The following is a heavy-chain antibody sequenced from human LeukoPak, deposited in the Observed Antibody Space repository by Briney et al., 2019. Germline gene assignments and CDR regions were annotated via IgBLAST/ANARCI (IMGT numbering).Heavy chain of an antibody. CDR1: GFTSSKYG. CDR3: AKDVVSTWESVTTYYFDY. CDR2: ISGSGGSS. V-gene: IGHV3-23*01. D-gene: IGHD4-17*01. Sequence: GGSLRLSCAGNGFTSSKYGMSWVPQAPGKGPEWVSSISGSGGSSYYADSVKGRFTISRDNSKNTLYLQMNSLRAEDTAVYYCAKDVVSTWESVTTYYFDYWGQGTLVTVSS. J-gene: IGHJ4*02.